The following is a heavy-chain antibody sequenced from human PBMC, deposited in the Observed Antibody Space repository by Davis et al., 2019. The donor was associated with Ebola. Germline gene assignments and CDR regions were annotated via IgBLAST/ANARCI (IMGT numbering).Heavy chain of an antibody. CDR2: INPNSGGT. J-gene: IGHJ4*02. CDR3: ARGEDCTSASCSTY. V-gene: IGHV1-2*06. Sequence: AASVKLSCNASGYTFTGYYIHWVRQAPGQGLEWMGRINPNSGGTNYAQKFQGLVTMTRDTSISTAYMELSRLRSDDTAVYYCARGEDCTSASCSTYWGQGTLVTVSS. D-gene: IGHD2-2*01. CDR1: GYTFTGYY.